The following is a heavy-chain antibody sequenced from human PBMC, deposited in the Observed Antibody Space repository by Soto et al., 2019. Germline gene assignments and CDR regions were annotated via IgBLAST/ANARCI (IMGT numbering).Heavy chain of an antibody. CDR2: FYSSGSI. J-gene: IGHJ5*02. V-gene: IGHV4-31*03. Sequence: PSETLSLTCSVSGYSITAGGYYWSWIRQHPVKGLEWIGSFYSSGSIIYNPSLKSRVSISGDTSRNQFSMTLTSVTAADTALYYCARMYSSGSGWFHPGGQVTLIT. CDR1: GYSITAGGYY. D-gene: IGHD3-22*01. CDR3: ARMYSSGSGWFHP.